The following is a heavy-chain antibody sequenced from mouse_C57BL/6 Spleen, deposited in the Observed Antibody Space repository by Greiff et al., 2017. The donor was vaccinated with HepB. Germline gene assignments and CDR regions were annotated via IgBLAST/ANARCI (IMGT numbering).Heavy chain of an antibody. Sequence: EVKLMESGGDLVKPGGSLKLSCAASGFTFSSYGMSWVRQTPDKRLEWVATISSGGSYTYYPDSVKGRFTISRDNAKNTLYLQMSSLKSEDTAMYYCARRRFITTVVATGGGAMDYWGQGTSVTVSS. CDR1: GFTFSSYG. V-gene: IGHV5-6*02. J-gene: IGHJ4*01. CDR3: ARRRFITTVVATGGGAMDY. D-gene: IGHD1-1*01. CDR2: ISSGGSYT.